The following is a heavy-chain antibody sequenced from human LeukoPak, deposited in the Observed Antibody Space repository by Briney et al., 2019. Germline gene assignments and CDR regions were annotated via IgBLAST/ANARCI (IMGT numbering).Heavy chain of an antibody. D-gene: IGHD4-17*01. CDR2: IYHSGST. CDR3: ASMTTVPTGPDY. Sequence: SETLSLTCTVSGYSISGGYYWGWIRQPPGKGLEWIGSIYHSGSTYYNPSLKSRVTISVDTSKNQFSLKLSSVTAADTAVYYCASMTTVPTGPDYWGQGTLVTVSS. J-gene: IGHJ4*02. V-gene: IGHV4-38-2*02. CDR1: GYSISGGYY.